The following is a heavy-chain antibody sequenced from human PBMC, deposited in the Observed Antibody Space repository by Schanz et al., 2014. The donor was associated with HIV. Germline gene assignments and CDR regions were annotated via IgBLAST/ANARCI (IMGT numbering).Heavy chain of an antibody. J-gene: IGHJ5*01. CDR3: ARSRFQLQWFDS. V-gene: IGHV1-2*02. Sequence: QVQLVQSGAEVKKPGASVKVSCKASGYTFTSYYMHWVRQAPGQGLEWMGWLNTNIGATDYAPKFQGRVTLTGDTSTGTAYMEMRRLRSGDTAVYYCARSRFQLQWFDSWGQGTLVTVSS. CDR1: GYTFTSYY. CDR2: LNTNIGAT. D-gene: IGHD2-2*01.